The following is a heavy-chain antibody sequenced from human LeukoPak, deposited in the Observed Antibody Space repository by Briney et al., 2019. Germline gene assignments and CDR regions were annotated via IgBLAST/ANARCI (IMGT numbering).Heavy chain of an antibody. V-gene: IGHV3-21*01. J-gene: IGHJ4*02. CDR3: ARDGGQGGPFDY. CDR2: ISSSSSYI. CDR1: GFTFSSYS. Sequence: GGSLRLSCAASGFTFSSYSMKWVRQAPGKGLEWVSSISSSSSYIYYADSVKGRFTISRDNAKNSLYLQMNSLRAEDTAVYYCARDGGQGGPFDYWGQGTLVTVSS. D-gene: IGHD3-16*01.